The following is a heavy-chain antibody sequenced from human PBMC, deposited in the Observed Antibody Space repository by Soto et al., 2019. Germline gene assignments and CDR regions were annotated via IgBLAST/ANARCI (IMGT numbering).Heavy chain of an antibody. Sequence: GGSLRLSCAASGFTFSHYGMHWVRQTPGKGLEWVAIIWYDGSNKYYADSVKGRFTISRDNSKNTLYLQMNSLRAEDTAVYYCARDHGTSASRVLIKDPDYWGLGTLVTVS. J-gene: IGHJ4*02. CDR1: GFTFSHYG. CDR3: ARDHGTSASRVLIKDPDY. D-gene: IGHD3-3*01. CDR2: IWYDGSNK. V-gene: IGHV3-33*01.